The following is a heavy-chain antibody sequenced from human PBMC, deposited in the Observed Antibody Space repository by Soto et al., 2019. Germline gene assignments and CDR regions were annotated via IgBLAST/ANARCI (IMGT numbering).Heavy chain of an antibody. CDR1: GFSLSNARMG. CDR2: IFSNDEK. V-gene: IGHV2-26*01. D-gene: IGHD3-9*01. J-gene: IGHJ3*02. Sequence: QVTLKESGPVVVKPTETLTLTCTVSGFSLSNARMGVSWIRQPPGKALQWLAHIFSNDEKSYSTSLKSRLTISKDTSKSQVVLTMTNMDPVDTATYYCARIDYDILTGPDWAFDIWGKGTMVTVSS. CDR3: ARIDYDILTGPDWAFDI.